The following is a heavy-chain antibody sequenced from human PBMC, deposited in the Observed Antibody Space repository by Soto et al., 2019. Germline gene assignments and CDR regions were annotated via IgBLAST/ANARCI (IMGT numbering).Heavy chain of an antibody. CDR2: IIPISGTA. V-gene: IGHV1-69*01. J-gene: IGHJ6*02. D-gene: IGHD2-2*01. Sequence: QVQLVQSGAEVKKPGSSVEVCCKASGGTFSSYAISWVRQAPGQGLEWMGGIIPISGTANYAQKFQGRVTITADESTSTAYMELSSLRSEDTAVYYCARSQGSSTSLEIYYYYYYGMDVWGQGTTVTVSS. CDR1: GGTFSSYA. CDR3: ARSQGSSTSLEIYYYYYYGMDV.